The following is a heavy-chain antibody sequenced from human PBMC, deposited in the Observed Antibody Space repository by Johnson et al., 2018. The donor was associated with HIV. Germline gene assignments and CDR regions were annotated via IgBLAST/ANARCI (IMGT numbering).Heavy chain of an antibody. Sequence: QVQLVESGGGVVQPGRSLRLSCAASGFTFSNYGMHWVRQAPGKGLEWVSVIYSGGSTYYADSVKGRFTISRDNSKNTLYLQMNSLRAEDTAVYYCARDASYYGSANDAFDIWGQGTMVTVSS. CDR2: IYSGGST. V-gene: IGHV3-NL1*01. D-gene: IGHD3-10*01. CDR3: ARDASYYGSANDAFDI. CDR1: GFTFSNYG. J-gene: IGHJ3*02.